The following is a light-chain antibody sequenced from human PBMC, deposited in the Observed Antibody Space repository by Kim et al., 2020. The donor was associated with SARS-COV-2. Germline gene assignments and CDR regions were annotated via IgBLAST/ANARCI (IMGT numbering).Light chain of an antibody. J-gene: IGLJ1*01. CDR1: TLPEKQ. CDR3: QSADGSGTYV. CDR2: KDN. Sequence: SYELTQPPSLSVSPGQTARITCSGDTLPEKQTYWYQQKSGQAPLLVIYKDNERPSGIPGRFSGSSSGTTVTLTISGVQAEDDADYYCQSADGSGTYVFGTGTKVIVL. V-gene: IGLV3-25*03.